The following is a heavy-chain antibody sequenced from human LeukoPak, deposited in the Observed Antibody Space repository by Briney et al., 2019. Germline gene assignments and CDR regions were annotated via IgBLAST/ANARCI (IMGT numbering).Heavy chain of an antibody. CDR2: ISGSGGST. V-gene: IGHV3-23*01. J-gene: IGHJ4*02. Sequence: GGSLRLSCAASGFTFSSYGMSWVRQAPGKGLEWVSAISGSGGSTYYADSVKGRFTISRDNAKNSLYLQMNSLRAEDTAVYYCARTVAAGAGDHYFDSWGQGTLVTVSS. CDR3: ARTVAAGAGDHYFDS. D-gene: IGHD6-13*01. CDR1: GFTFSSYG.